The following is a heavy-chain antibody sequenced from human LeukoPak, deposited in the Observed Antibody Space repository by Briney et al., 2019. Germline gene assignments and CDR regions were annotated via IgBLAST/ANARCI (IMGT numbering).Heavy chain of an antibody. J-gene: IGHJ4*02. CDR3: ARLGSDYDILTGYLDY. CDR2: IYYSGST. CDR1: GGSISSYY. V-gene: IGHV4-59*08. Sequence: SETLSLTCTVSGGSISSYYWSWIRQPPGKGLEWIGYIYYSGSTNYNPSLKSRVTISVDTSKNQFSLKLSFVTAADTAVYYCARLGSDYDILTGYLDYWGQGTLVTVSS. D-gene: IGHD3-9*01.